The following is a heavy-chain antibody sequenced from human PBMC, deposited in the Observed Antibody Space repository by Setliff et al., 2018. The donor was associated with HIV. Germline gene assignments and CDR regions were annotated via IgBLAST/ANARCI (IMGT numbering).Heavy chain of an antibody. D-gene: IGHD1-26*01. CDR2: TYYSGSS. CDR3: ARVPSGKNWFDP. J-gene: IGHJ5*02. V-gene: IGHV4-31*03. CDR1: GVSVNDSLSF. Sequence: SETLSLTCSVSGVSVNDSLSFWSWIRQHPEKGLEWIGYTYYSGSSYYNPSLKTRVTMSIDTSKNQFFLNLTSVTVADTGVYFCARVPSGKNWFDPWGQGTPVTVSS.